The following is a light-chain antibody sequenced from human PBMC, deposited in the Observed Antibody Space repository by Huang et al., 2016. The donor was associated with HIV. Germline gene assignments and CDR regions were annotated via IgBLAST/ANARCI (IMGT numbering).Light chain of an antibody. CDR1: QTVSSTY. Sequence: EIVLTQSPATLSLSPGERATLSCRASQTVSSTYLAWYQQKPGQAPSLLIHGASTRATGIPDRFSGSGSGTDFTLTISRLEPEDFAVYYCQQYGSSPLTFGGGTKVEIK. V-gene: IGKV3-20*01. CDR3: QQYGSSPLT. CDR2: GAS. J-gene: IGKJ4*01.